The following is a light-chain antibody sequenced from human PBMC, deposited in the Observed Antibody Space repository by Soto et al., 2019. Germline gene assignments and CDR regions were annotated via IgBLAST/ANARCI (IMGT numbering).Light chain of an antibody. V-gene: IGLV1-47*02. CDR1: NSNIETNY. CDR3: SATDDSLGGPV. Sequence: QLVLAQPPSASGTPGQRVTISCSGSNSNIETNYVYWYQHVPGTSPKLLIYTNDQRPSGVPDRFSASKSGTSASLAISGLRSEDEADYYCSATDDSLGGPVFGGGTKVTVL. CDR2: TND. J-gene: IGLJ3*02.